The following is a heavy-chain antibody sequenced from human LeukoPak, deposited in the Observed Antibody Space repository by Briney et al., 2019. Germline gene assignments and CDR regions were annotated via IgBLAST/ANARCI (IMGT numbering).Heavy chain of an antibody. CDR1: GGSISSYY. D-gene: IGHD3-22*01. Sequence: SETLSLTCTVSGGSISSYYWSWIGQPPGKGLEWIGYIYYSGSTNYNPSLKSRVTISVDTSKNQFSLKLSSVTAADTAVYYCARRLLSGDSSAFDYWGQGTLVTVSS. CDR2: IYYSGST. CDR3: ARRLLSGDSSAFDY. J-gene: IGHJ4*02. V-gene: IGHV4-59*08.